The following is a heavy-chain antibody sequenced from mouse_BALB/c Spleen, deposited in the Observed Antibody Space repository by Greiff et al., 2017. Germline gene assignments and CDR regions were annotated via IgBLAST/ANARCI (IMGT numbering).Heavy chain of an antibody. CDR3: ARHGVVATGRAMDY. CDR1: GFTFSSYG. Sequence: EVQLVESGGDLVKPGGSLKLSCAASGFTFSSYGMSWVRQTPDKRLEWVATISSGGSYTYYPDSVKGRFTISRDNAKNTLYLQMSSLKSEDTAMYYCARHGVVATGRAMDYWGQGTSVTVSS. D-gene: IGHD1-1*01. V-gene: IGHV5-6*01. CDR2: ISSGGSYT. J-gene: IGHJ4*01.